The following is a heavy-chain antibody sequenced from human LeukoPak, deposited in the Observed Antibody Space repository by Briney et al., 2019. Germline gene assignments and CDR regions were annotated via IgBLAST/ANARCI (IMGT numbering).Heavy chain of an antibody. CDR2: IWHDGSSE. Sequence: PGRSLRLSCAASGFIFSSYGMHWVRQAPGKGLEWVAVIWHDGSSEFYADSVRGRFSISRDDSKNTVYLQMNSLRAEDTALYYCAEDDRGGWSGYFDYWGQGTLVTVSS. CDR3: AEDDRGGWSGYFDY. CDR1: GFIFSSYG. J-gene: IGHJ4*02. V-gene: IGHV3-33*06. D-gene: IGHD3-22*01.